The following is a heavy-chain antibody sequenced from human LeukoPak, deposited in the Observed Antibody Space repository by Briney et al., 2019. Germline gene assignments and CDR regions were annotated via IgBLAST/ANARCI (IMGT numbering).Heavy chain of an antibody. V-gene: IGHV3-49*04. CDR2: IRSKDNDGTT. CDR3: TRDRWGGGYISRGMDV. D-gene: IGHD5-12*01. CDR1: GFTFSSYA. Sequence: GGSLRLSCAASGFTFSSYAMSWVRQAPGKGLEWLGFIRSKDNDGTTDYAASVKGRFIISRDDSKSVAYLEMNDLKIEDTAVYYCTRDRWGGGYISRGMDVWGKGTTVTISS. J-gene: IGHJ6*04.